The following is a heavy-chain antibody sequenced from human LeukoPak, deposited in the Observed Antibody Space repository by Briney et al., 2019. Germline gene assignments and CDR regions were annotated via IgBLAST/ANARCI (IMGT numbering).Heavy chain of an antibody. CDR2: TSGSGGST. V-gene: IGHV3-23*01. D-gene: IGHD2-21*01. Sequence: GGSLRLSCAASGFTFSGYAMSWVRQAPGKGLEWVSATSGSGGSTYYADSVKGRFTISRDNSKNTLYLQMNSLRAEDTAVYYCAKDLRGGDSLWGQGTLVTVSS. CDR3: AKDLRGGDSL. CDR1: GFTFSGYA. J-gene: IGHJ4*02.